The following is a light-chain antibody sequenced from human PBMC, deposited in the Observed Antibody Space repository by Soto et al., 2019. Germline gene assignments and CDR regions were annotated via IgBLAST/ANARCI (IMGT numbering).Light chain of an antibody. J-gene: IGKJ5*01. CDR1: QSIGSY. V-gene: IGKV3-11*01. CDR2: DAS. CDR3: QVRTNWSIA. Sequence: EIVLTQSPDTLSFSPGERATLSCRASQSIGSYLAWYQQKPGQAPRLLIYDASTRATGIPARFSGSGSGTDFTLTISSLEPEDFAVYYCQVRTNWSIAFGRGTRLEIK.